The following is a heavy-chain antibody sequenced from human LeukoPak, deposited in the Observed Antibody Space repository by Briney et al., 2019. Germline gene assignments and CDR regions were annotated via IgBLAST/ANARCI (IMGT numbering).Heavy chain of an antibody. Sequence: GGSLRLSCAASGFTFISYWMSWVRQAPGKGLEWVANIKEDGSEKYYVDSVKGRFTISRDNAKNSVYLQMNSLRAEDTAVYYCAREGDYYCSGGSCYDYWGQGTLVTVSS. CDR3: AREGDYYCSGGSCYDY. D-gene: IGHD2-15*01. CDR1: GFTFISYW. V-gene: IGHV3-7*01. J-gene: IGHJ4*02. CDR2: IKEDGSEK.